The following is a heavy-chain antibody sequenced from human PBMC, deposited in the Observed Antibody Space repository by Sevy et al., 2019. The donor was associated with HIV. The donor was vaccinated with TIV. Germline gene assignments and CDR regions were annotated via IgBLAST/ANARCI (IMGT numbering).Heavy chain of an antibody. CDR3: ARLQGYCSSTSCYNRLELTSAPDY. J-gene: IGHJ4*02. CDR1: GFTFSSYG. Sequence: GESLKISCAASGFTFSSYGMHWVRQAPGKGLEWVAVIWYDGSNKYYADSVKGRFTIYRDNSKNTRYRQMNSLGAEDTAVYYCARLQGYCSSTSCYNRLELTSAPDYWGQGTLVTVSS. CDR2: IWYDGSNK. V-gene: IGHV3-33*01. D-gene: IGHD2-2*02.